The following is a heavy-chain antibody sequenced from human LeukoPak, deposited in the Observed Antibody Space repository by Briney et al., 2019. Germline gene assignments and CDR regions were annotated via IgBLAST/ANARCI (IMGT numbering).Heavy chain of an antibody. CDR3: ARDYYYDSSGYYPTHFDY. D-gene: IGHD3-22*01. CDR2: ISSSSSTI. CDR1: GFTFSSYS. V-gene: IGHV3-48*01. J-gene: IGHJ4*02. Sequence: GGSLRLSCAASGFTFSSYSMNWVRQAPGKGLEWVSYISSSSSTIYYADSVKGRFTISRDNAKNSLYLQMNSLRAEDTAVYYCARDYYYDSSGYYPTHFDYWGQGTLVTVSS.